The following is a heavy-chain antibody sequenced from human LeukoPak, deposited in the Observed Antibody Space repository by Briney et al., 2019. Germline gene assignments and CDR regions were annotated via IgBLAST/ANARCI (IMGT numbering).Heavy chain of an antibody. D-gene: IGHD3-9*01. Sequence: PSETLSLTCAVYGGSFSGYYWSWIRQPPGKGLEWIGEINHSGSTNYNPSLKSRVTISVDTSKNQFSLKLSSVTAADTAVYYCARGPPPYDILTGYPFDPWGQGTLVTVSS. V-gene: IGHV4-34*01. CDR1: GGSFSGYY. CDR2: INHSGST. J-gene: IGHJ5*02. CDR3: ARGPPPYDILTGYPFDP.